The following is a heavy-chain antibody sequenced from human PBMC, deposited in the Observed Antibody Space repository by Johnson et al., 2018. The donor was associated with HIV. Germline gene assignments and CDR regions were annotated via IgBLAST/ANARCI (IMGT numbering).Heavy chain of an antibody. Sequence: QVQLVESGGGVVQPGRSLRLSCAASGFTFSSYAMHWVRQAPGKGLEWVAVISYDGSNKYYADSVKGRFTISRDNSKNTLFLQMNSLRPEDTAVYYCATEGAAAAAGPSDAFDIWGQGTMVTVSS. CDR2: ISYDGSNK. CDR3: ATEGAAAAAGPSDAFDI. J-gene: IGHJ3*02. V-gene: IGHV3-30*14. CDR1: GFTFSSYA. D-gene: IGHD6-13*01.